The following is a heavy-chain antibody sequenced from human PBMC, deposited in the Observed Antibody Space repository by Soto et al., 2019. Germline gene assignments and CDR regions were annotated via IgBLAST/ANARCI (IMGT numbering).Heavy chain of an antibody. CDR3: ASSCPVPAAIGY. J-gene: IGHJ4*02. Sequence: QVQLVQSGAEVKKPGASVKVSCKASGYTFTSYAMHWSRQAPGQRLEWMGWINTGNGNTKYSQKFQSRVTITRDTSASTAYVELRSLRSQDTAVYYCASSCPVPAAIGYSGPGTMVTFS. CDR2: INTGNGNT. V-gene: IGHV1-3*04. D-gene: IGHD2-2*02. CDR1: GYTFTSYA.